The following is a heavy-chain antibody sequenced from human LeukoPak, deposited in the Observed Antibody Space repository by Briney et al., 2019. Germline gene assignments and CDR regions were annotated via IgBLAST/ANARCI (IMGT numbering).Heavy chain of an antibody. V-gene: IGHV3-11*01. CDR1: GFTFSDYY. CDR2: ISSSGSTT. Sequence: GGSLRLSCAASGFTFSDYYMSWIRQAPGKGREWVSYISSSGSTTYYADSVKGRFTISRDNAKNSLYLQMNSLRAEDTAVYYCARDQSRWLLFDYWGQGTLVTVSS. CDR3: ARDQSRWLLFDY. D-gene: IGHD3-22*01. J-gene: IGHJ4*02.